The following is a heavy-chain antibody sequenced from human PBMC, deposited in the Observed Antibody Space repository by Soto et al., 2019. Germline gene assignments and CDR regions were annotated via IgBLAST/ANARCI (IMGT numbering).Heavy chain of an antibody. V-gene: IGHV4-31*03. CDR1: GGSISNDNYY. CDR3: ARVMANYFDF. CDR2: IKNSGST. J-gene: IGHJ4*02. Sequence: QVQLQESGPGLVKPSQTLSLTCTVSGGSISNDNYYWSWIRQHPGKGLEWIGYIKNSGSTYYNPSLKSRATVSGDSSKNPFSLRLTSVRAADTAVYYCARVMANYFDFWGQGTLVIVSS.